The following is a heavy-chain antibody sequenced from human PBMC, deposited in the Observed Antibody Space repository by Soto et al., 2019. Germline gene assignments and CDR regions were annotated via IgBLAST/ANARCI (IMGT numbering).Heavy chain of an antibody. J-gene: IGHJ4*02. D-gene: IGHD6-13*01. CDR1: GFTFSSYA. Sequence: EVQLLESGGGLVQPGGSLRLSCAASGFTFSSYAMSWVRQAPGKGLEWVSAISGSGGSTYYADSVKGRFTISRDNSKNALHVQIHSLRAEDTAVYHCAYSSTPFDYWGQGTLVTASS. V-gene: IGHV3-23*01. CDR3: AYSSTPFDY. CDR2: ISGSGGST.